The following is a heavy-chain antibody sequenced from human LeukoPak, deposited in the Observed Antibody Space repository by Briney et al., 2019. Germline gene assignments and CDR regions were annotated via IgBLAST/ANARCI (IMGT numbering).Heavy chain of an antibody. Sequence: SETLSLTCTVSGGSISSGGYYWSWIRQHPGKGLEWIGYIYYSGSTYYNPSLKSRVTISVDTSKNQFSLKLNSVTAADTAVYYCASRSPPGETGYFDYWGQGTLVTVSS. CDR1: GGSISSGGYY. V-gene: IGHV4-31*03. J-gene: IGHJ4*02. CDR3: ASRSPPGETGYFDY. D-gene: IGHD2-21*01. CDR2: IYYSGST.